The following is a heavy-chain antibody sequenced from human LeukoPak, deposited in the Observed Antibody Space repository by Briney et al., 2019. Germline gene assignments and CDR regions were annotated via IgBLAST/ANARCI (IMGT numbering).Heavy chain of an antibody. CDR1: GFSITTGYY. V-gene: IGHV4-38-2*02. J-gene: IGHJ4*02. CDR2: FYHSGSS. D-gene: IGHD6-19*01. CDR3: ARDLAVAGKAFDF. Sequence: PSETLSLTCTVSGFSITTGYYWDWIRQSPGKGLEWIGKFYHSGSSYYNPSFKSRVTISVDTSKNQFSLRVTSVTAADTAVYFCARDLAVAGKAFDFWGQGIPVTISS.